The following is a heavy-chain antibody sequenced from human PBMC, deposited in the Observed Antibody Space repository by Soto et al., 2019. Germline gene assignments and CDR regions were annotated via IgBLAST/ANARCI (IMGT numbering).Heavy chain of an antibody. CDR2: IAYDGRNK. V-gene: IGHV3-30*04. J-gene: IGHJ4*01. CDR3: AXXXERVFDY. Sequence: QVQLVESGGGVVQPGRSLRLSCAASGFTFSSYAMHWVRQAPGKGLEWVAVIAYDGRNKYYADSVKGRFTISRDNSKXXXXXXXXXXXXXXXXXXYXAXXXERVFDYWGHGTLVTVSS. CDR1: GFTFSSYA. D-gene: IGHD3-10*01.